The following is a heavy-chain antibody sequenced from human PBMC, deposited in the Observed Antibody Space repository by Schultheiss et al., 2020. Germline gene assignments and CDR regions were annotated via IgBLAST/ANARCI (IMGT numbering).Heavy chain of an antibody. Sequence: GGSLRLSCAASGFTFSSYWMHWVRQAPGKGLVWVSRINSDGSSTSYADSVKGRFTISRDNAKNTLYLQMNSLRAEDTAVYYCARLLTTTAPAPTGLVYWFDPWGQGTLVTVS. CDR3: ARLLTTTAPAPTGLVYWFDP. D-gene: IGHD1-1*01. J-gene: IGHJ5*02. CDR1: GFTFSSYW. V-gene: IGHV3-74*01. CDR2: INSDGSST.